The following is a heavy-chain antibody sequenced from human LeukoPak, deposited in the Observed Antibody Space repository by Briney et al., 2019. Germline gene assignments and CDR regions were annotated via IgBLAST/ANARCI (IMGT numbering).Heavy chain of an antibody. V-gene: IGHV4-39*01. D-gene: IGHD4-23*01. CDR2: IYYSGTT. J-gene: IGHJ3*01. CDR1: GGSISSSSND. CDR3: ARLPTVVTPHDAFDF. Sequence: KPSETLSLTCTVSGGSISSSSNDWGWIRQPPGQGLEWIGSIYYSGTTYYNPSLKSRVTISADTSKNQYSLKLSSVTAADTAVYYCARLPTVVTPHDAFDFWGQGTMVTVSS.